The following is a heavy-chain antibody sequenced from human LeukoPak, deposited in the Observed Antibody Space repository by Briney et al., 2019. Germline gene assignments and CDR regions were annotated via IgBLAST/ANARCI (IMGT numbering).Heavy chain of an antibody. J-gene: IGHJ5*02. CDR1: GGSISSYY. Sequence: SETLSLTCTVSGGSISSYYWSWIRQPPGHGLEWIGYIYYSGSTNYNPSLKRRVTISVDTSKNQFPLKLSSVTAADTAVYYCAREDYCGGDCYSVSWGQGTLVTVSS. D-gene: IGHD2-21*02. V-gene: IGHV4-59*01. CDR2: IYYSGST. CDR3: AREDYCGGDCYSVS.